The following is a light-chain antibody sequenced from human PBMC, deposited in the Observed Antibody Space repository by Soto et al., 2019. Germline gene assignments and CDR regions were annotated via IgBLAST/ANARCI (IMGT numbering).Light chain of an antibody. Sequence: QSALTQPPSVSAAPGQTVTISCSGSSSNIGNDYVSWYQQFPGTAPKLLIYDDNKRPSGIPDRSSGSKSGASATLGITGLQTGDEAAYYCGTWDNSLTVVFGGGTKLTVL. V-gene: IGLV1-51*01. CDR2: DDN. CDR3: GTWDNSLTVV. CDR1: SSNIGNDY. J-gene: IGLJ2*01.